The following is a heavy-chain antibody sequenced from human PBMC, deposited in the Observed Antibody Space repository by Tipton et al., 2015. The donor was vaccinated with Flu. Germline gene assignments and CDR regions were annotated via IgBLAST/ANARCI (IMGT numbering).Heavy chain of an antibody. CDR2: INHSGTT. D-gene: IGHD3-16*01. Sequence: TLSLTCTVSGDSISTSDNYWSWIRQPPGKGLEWIGEINHSGTTNYDPSLKSRVTISLDTSKNQISLKMSSVTAADTAVYYCQFKWGTSVIWGQGTMVTVSS. CDR3: QFKWGTSVI. V-gene: IGHV4-39*07. J-gene: IGHJ3*02. CDR1: GDSISTSDNY.